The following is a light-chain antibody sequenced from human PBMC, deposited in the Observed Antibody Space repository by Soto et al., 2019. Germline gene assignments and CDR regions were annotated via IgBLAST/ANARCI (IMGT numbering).Light chain of an antibody. CDR1: SSDVGAYNF. CDR2: DVT. Sequence: QSALTQPHSVSGSPGQSVTISCTGTSSDVGAYNFVSWYQQHPGKVPKLMIYDVTERPSGVPDRFSGSKSGNPASLTISGLQAEDEADYYCCSYAGSWEFGGGTKLTVL. V-gene: IGLV2-11*01. CDR3: CSYAGSWE. J-gene: IGLJ3*02.